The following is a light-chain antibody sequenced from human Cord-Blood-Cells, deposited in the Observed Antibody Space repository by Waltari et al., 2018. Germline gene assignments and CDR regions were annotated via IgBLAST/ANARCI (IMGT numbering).Light chain of an antibody. V-gene: IGLV2-8*01. CDR1: SSDVGGYNY. CDR2: EVS. CDR3: SSYAGSNNYV. J-gene: IGLJ1*01. Sequence: QSALTQPPSASGSAGQSVTISATGTSSDVGGYNYVSWYQQHPGKAPNLMLYEVSKRPSGVPYRFSGSKSGNTASLTVSGLQAEDEADYYCSSYAGSNNYVFGTGTKVTVL.